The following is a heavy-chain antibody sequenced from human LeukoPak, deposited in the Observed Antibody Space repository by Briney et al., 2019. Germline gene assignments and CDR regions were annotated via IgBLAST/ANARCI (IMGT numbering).Heavy chain of an antibody. V-gene: IGHV4-61*01. CDR3: AREDYYDSSGYSY. D-gene: IGHD3-22*01. J-gene: IGHJ4*02. Sequence: SETLSLTCTVSGGSFSSGSYYWSWIRQPPGKGLEWIGYIYYSGSTNYNPSLKSRVTISVDTSKNQFSLKLSSVTAADTAVYYCAREDYYDSSGYSYWGQGTLVTVSS. CDR2: IYYSGST. CDR1: GGSFSSGSYY.